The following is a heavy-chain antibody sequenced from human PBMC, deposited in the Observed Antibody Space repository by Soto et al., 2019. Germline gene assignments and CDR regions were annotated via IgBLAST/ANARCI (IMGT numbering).Heavy chain of an antibody. D-gene: IGHD3-10*01. V-gene: IGHV4-31*03. CDR2: IYYSGST. CDR1: GDSISSGGYY. Sequence: SETLSLTCTVSGDSISSGGYYWSWIRQHPGKGLEWIGYIYYSGSTYYNPSLKSRVTISVDTSKNQFSLKLSSVTAADTAVYYCARDGVFRGSDPWGQGTLVTVSS. J-gene: IGHJ5*02. CDR3: ARDGVFRGSDP.